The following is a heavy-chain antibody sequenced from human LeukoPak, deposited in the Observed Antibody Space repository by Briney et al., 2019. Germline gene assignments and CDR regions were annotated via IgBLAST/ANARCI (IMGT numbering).Heavy chain of an antibody. CDR1: GYTLTELS. CDR2: FDPEDGET. D-gene: IGHD5-18*01. Sequence: ASVKVSRKVSGYTLTELSMHWVRQAPGKGLEWRGGFDPEDGETIYAQKFQGRVTMTEDTSTDTAYMELSSLRSEDTAVYYCATWIQLSSSMDVWGKGTTVTVSS. V-gene: IGHV1-24*01. J-gene: IGHJ6*03. CDR3: ATWIQLSSSMDV.